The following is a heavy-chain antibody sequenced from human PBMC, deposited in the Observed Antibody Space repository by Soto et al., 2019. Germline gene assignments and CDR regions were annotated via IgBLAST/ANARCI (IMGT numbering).Heavy chain of an antibody. CDR3: ARDLGADFWSGYGAGYYYYYYMDV. V-gene: IGHV3-33*01. J-gene: IGHJ6*03. Sequence: GGSLRLSCAASGFTFSSYGMHWVRQAPGKGLEWVAVIWYDGSNKYYADSVKGRFTISRDNSKNTLYLQMNSLRAEDTAVYYCARDLGADFWSGYGAGYYYYYYMDVWGKGTTVTVSS. D-gene: IGHD3-3*01. CDR2: IWYDGSNK. CDR1: GFTFSSYG.